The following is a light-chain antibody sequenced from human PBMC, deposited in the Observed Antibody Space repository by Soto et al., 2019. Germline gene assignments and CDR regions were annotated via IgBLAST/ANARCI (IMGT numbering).Light chain of an antibody. CDR1: NSNIGSNT. Sequence: QSVLTQPPSASGTPGQRVTISCSGSNSNIGSNTVNWYQQLPGTAPKLLIYNNNRRPSGVPDRFSGSKSGTSASLAISGLQSEDEADYYWAAWDDSLNGVVFGGGTKLTVL. CDR2: NNN. J-gene: IGLJ2*01. V-gene: IGLV1-44*01. CDR3: AAWDDSLNGVV.